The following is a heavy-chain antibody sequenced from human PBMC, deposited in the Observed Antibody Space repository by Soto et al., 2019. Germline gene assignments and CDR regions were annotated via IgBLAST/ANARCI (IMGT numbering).Heavy chain of an antibody. CDR2: ISGSGGST. V-gene: IGHV3-23*01. D-gene: IGHD6-19*01. CDR3: AKHSSNSGWYELGY. CDR1: GFTFSSYA. Sequence: GGSLRLSCAASGFTFSSYAMSWVRQAPGKGLEWVSAISGSGGSTYYADSVKGRFTISRDNSKNTLYLQMNSLRAEDSAVYYCAKHSSNSGWYELGYWGQGTLVTVSS. J-gene: IGHJ4*02.